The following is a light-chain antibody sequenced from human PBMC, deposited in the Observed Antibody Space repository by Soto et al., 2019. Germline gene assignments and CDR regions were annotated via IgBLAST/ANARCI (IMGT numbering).Light chain of an antibody. J-gene: IGLJ3*02. CDR1: SSNIGAGYD. CDR2: GNS. CDR3: QSYDSSLSAL. Sequence: QSVLTQPPSVSGAPGQRVTISCTGSSSNIGAGYDVHWYQQLPGTAPNLLIYGNSNRTSGVPDRFSGSKSGTSASLAITGLQAEDEADYYCQSYDSSLSALFGGGTKLTVL. V-gene: IGLV1-40*01.